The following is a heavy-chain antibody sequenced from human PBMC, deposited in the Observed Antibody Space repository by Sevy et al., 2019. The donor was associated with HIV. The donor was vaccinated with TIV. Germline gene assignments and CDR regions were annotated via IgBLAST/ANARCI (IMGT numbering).Heavy chain of an antibody. V-gene: IGHV3-7*01. J-gene: IGHJ4*02. CDR3: ARDDGNYYVHY. CDR1: GFTFSKYW. Sequence: GGSLRLSCAASGFTFSKYWMGWVRQAPGKGLEWVANIKQDAGQKYYVDSVKGRFTISRDNAKNSLYLQMNSLRAEDTAVYFCARDDGNYYVHYGGQGPLVTVSS. CDR2: IKQDAGQK. D-gene: IGHD1-7*01.